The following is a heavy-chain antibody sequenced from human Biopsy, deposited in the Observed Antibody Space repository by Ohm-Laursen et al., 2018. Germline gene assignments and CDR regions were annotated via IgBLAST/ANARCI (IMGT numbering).Heavy chain of an antibody. CDR3: ARAVDYYDPYYYYGLDV. CDR2: INHRGST. J-gene: IGHJ6*02. D-gene: IGHD3-16*01. CDR1: GGSFSGYY. Sequence: SETLSLTCAVYGGSFSGYYWSWIRQPPGKGLEWIGEINHRGSTNYNPSFKSRVTISVDTSKNQFSLKLRSVTAADTAVYYCARAVDYYDPYYYYGLDVWGQGTTVTVSS. V-gene: IGHV4-34*01.